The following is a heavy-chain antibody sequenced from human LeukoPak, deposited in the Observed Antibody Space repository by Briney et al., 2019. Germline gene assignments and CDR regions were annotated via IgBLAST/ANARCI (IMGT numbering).Heavy chain of an antibody. Sequence: SVKVSCKASGGTFTSYAISWVRQAPGQGLEWMGGIIPIFSTAKYAQKFQGRVTITADESTSTAYMELSSLRSEDTAVYYCARGAGPTLEWFFVYWGQGTLVTVSS. D-gene: IGHD3-3*01. CDR3: ARGAGPTLEWFFVY. CDR2: IIPIFSTA. V-gene: IGHV1-69*13. CDR1: GGTFTSYA. J-gene: IGHJ4*02.